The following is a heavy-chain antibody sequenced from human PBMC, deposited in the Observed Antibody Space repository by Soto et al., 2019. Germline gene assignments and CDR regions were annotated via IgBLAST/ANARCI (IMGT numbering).Heavy chain of an antibody. D-gene: IGHD2-15*01. CDR3: ARAPPNPCSGGSCYDEYYFDY. Sequence: SETLSLTCTVSGGSISRGGYYRSWIRQHPGKGLEWIGYIYYSGSTYYNPSLKSRVTISVDTSKNQFSLKLSPVTAADTAVYYCARAPPNPCSGGSCYDEYYFDYWGQGTLVTVSS. J-gene: IGHJ4*02. CDR2: IYYSGST. CDR1: GGSISRGGYY. V-gene: IGHV4-31*03.